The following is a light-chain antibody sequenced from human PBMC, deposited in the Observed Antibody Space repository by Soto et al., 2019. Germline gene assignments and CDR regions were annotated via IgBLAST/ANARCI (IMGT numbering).Light chain of an antibody. CDR1: QSVSSSY. V-gene: IGKV3-20*01. J-gene: IGKJ2*01. Sequence: EIVLTQSPGTLSLSPGERATLSCRASQSVSSSYLAWYQQKPGQAPRLLIYGASSRATGIPDRFSGSGSGTDFTLTISTLEPEDVAVYYCQQYGSSPPKYTFGQGTKVDIK. CDR3: QQYGSSPPKYT. CDR2: GAS.